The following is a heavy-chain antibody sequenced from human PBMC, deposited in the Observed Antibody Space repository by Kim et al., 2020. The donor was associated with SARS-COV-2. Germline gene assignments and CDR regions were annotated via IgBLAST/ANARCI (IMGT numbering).Heavy chain of an antibody. CDR2: IYYSGST. CDR3: ASPAYYYDSSGYPRNYYYYGMDV. D-gene: IGHD3-22*01. CDR1: GGSISSSSYY. V-gene: IGHV4-39*01. J-gene: IGHJ6*02. Sequence: SETLSLTCTVSGGSISSSSYYWGWIRQPPGKGLEWIGSIYYSGSTYYNPSLKSRVTISVDTSKNQFSLKLSSVTAADTAVYYCASPAYYYDSSGYPRNYYYYGMDVWGQGTTVTVSS.